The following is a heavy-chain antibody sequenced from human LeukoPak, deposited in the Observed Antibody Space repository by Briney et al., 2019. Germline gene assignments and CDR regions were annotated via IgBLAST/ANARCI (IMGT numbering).Heavy chain of an antibody. D-gene: IGHD3-3*01. CDR2: IYSGERM. Sequence: GGSLRLSCSASGLTVSANFLTWVRQAPGKGLEWVSVIYSGERMYYADSVKGRFIISRDNSKNTVYLQMNSLRVEDTAVYYCARDQGFWSGYGMDVWGQGTTVIVSS. CDR3: ARDQGFWSGYGMDV. CDR1: GLTVSANF. V-gene: IGHV3-53*01. J-gene: IGHJ6*02.